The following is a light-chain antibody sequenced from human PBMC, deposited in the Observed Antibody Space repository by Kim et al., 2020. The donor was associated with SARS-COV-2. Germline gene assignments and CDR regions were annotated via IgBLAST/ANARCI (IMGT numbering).Light chain of an antibody. J-gene: IGKJ2*01. CDR1: QSVNSKY. V-gene: IGKV3-20*01. CDR2: GAS. CDR3: QQYGGSPRYS. Sequence: EVVLTQSPGTLSLSPGERTTLSCRASQSVNSKYLAWYQQKPGQAPRLLIYGASNRATGIPDRFSGSGSGTDFTLTISRLEPDDFAVYYCQQYGGSPRYSFGQGTKLEI.